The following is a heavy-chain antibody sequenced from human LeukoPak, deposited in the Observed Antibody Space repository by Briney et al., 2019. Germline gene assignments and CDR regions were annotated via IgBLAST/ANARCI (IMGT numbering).Heavy chain of an antibody. J-gene: IGHJ6*03. Sequence: ASVKVSCKASGYRFTSYDINWVRQATGQGLEWMGWMNPNSGNTGYAQKFQGRVTMTRNTSISTAYMELSSLRSEDTAVYYCARTPTSADYMDVWGKGTTVTVSS. CDR1: GYRFTSYD. CDR3: ARTPTSADYMDV. V-gene: IGHV1-8*01. CDR2: MNPNSGNT.